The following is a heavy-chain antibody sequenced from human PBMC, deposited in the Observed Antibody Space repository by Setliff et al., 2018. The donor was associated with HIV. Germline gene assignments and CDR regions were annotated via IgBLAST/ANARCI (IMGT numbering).Heavy chain of an antibody. CDR3: ASGREAVAGALHFDY. J-gene: IGHJ4*02. Sequence: SETLSLTCTVSGGSISGYYWSWIRQSPGKGLEWIGYIYTSGSTKYNPSLKSRVTISLDSSKNQFSLRLSSVTAADTAVYYCASGREAVAGALHFDYWGQGTLVTVSS. D-gene: IGHD6-19*01. V-gene: IGHV4-4*08. CDR1: GGSISGYY. CDR2: IYTSGST.